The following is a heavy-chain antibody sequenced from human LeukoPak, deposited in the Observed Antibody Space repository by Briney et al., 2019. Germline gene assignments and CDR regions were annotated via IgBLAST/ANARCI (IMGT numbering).Heavy chain of an antibody. CDR2: ISYDGSNK. D-gene: IGHD4-17*01. CDR3: ARVPAGDVFSYLDY. Sequence: GGSLRLSCAASGFTFSSYAMHWVRQAPGKVLEWVAVISYDGSNKYYADSVKGRFTISRDNSKNTLYLQMNSLRAEDTAVYYCARVPAGDVFSYLDYWGQGTLVTVSS. CDR1: GFTFSSYA. V-gene: IGHV3-30-3*01. J-gene: IGHJ4*02.